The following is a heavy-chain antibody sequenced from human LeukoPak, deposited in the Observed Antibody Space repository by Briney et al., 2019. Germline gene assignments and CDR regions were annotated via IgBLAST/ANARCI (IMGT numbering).Heavy chain of an antibody. J-gene: IGHJ4*02. V-gene: IGHV1-46*01. CDR3: AREIELWLQN. D-gene: IGHD5-18*01. CDR2: INPSGGST. CDR1: GYTFTSYY. Sequence: ASVKVSCKASGYTFTSYYMHWVRQAPGQGLEWMGIINPSGGSTSYAQKFQGRVTMTRDRSTSTVYMEVNSLRSDGSAVCYVAREIELWLQNWGRGTLVTVSS.